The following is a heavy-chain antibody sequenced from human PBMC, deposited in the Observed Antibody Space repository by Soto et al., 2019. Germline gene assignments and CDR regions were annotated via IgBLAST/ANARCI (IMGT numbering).Heavy chain of an antibody. CDR3: ARSSTIYGGENWFDP. V-gene: IGHV4-31*03. CDR2: IYYSGST. Sequence: SETLSLTCTVSGDSISSDGFYWSWIRQHPGQGLEWIGYIYYSGSTYYNPSLKSRVAISTDTSKNQFSLKMSPVTAADTAVYYCARSSTIYGGENWFDPWGQGXLVTVYS. CDR1: GDSISSDGFY. J-gene: IGHJ5*02. D-gene: IGHD3-3*01.